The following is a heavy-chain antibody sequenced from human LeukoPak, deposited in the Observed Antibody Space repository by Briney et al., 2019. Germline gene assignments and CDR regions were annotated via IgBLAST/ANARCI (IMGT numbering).Heavy chain of an antibody. D-gene: IGHD2-15*01. V-gene: IGHV1-2*04. Sequence: ASVKVSCTASGYTFTGYYMHWVRQAPGQGLEWMGWINPNSGGTNYAQKFQGWVTMTRDTSISTAYMELSRLRSDDTAVYYCARDCSGGSCGFDYWGQGTLVTVSS. CDR2: INPNSGGT. CDR3: ARDCSGGSCGFDY. J-gene: IGHJ4*02. CDR1: GYTFTGYY.